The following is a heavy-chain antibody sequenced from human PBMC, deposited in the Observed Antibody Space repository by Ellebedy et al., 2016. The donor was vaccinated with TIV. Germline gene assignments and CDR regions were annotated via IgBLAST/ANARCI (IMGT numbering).Heavy chain of an antibody. Sequence: GESLKISCKSSGYSFTSYWIGWVRQMPGKGLEWMGIIYPGDSDTRYSPSFQGQVTISADKSISTAYLQWSSLKASDTAMYYCARRGYRDPYCSGGSCSIDYWGQGTLVTVSS. CDR1: GYSFTSYW. D-gene: IGHD2-15*01. CDR2: IYPGDSDT. J-gene: IGHJ4*02. V-gene: IGHV5-51*01. CDR3: ARRGYRDPYCSGGSCSIDY.